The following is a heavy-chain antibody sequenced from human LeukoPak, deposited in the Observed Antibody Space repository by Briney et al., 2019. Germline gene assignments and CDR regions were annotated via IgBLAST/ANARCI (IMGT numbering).Heavy chain of an antibody. Sequence: SETLSLTCIVSGVSIRSYYWSWIRQPPGKGLEWIGEINHSGSTNYNPSLKSRVTISVDTSKNQFSLKLSSVTAADTAVYYCARSMYYFDYWGQGTLVTVSS. J-gene: IGHJ4*02. CDR2: INHSGST. D-gene: IGHD2/OR15-2a*01. CDR1: GVSIRSYY. V-gene: IGHV4-34*01. CDR3: ARSMYYFDY.